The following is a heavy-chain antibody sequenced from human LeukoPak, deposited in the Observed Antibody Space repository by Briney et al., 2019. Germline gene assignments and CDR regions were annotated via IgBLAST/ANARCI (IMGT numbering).Heavy chain of an antibody. Sequence: GGSLRLSCAASGFTVSSHSMSWVRQAPGRGLEWMSFIYSSASTYYPDSSMGGFIISTDNSKNTLYLQMNSLRAEDTAVYHCASGWGRSGCHFDYWGQGTLVPVSS. D-gene: IGHD3-10*01. J-gene: IGHJ4*02. CDR3: ASGWGRSGCHFDY. CDR2: IYSSAST. V-gene: IGHV3-66*01. CDR1: GFTVSSHS.